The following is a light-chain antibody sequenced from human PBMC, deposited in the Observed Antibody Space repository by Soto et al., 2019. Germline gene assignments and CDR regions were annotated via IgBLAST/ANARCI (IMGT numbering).Light chain of an antibody. CDR1: QSVSSRN. V-gene: IGKV3-20*01. CDR2: GAS. CDR3: LRYGDSPPAYT. Sequence: EIVLTQSPGTVSLSPGERATLSCRASQSVSSRNLAWYRQKPGQAPSLLIFGASNRATGTPDRFSGSGSGTDFTLTISRLEPEDCAVYYCLRYGDSPPAYTFGQGNKLYI. J-gene: IGKJ2*01.